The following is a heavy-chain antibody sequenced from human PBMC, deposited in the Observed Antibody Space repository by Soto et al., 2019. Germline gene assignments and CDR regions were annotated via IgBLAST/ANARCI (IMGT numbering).Heavy chain of an antibody. Sequence: ASVKVSCKLCGQTLTELSIHWVGQAGGKGREWMGGFDPEGGEAIYAQKWHGRVTVTEDTVTDTAYMELSGLNSDDTAVYYCATPTPLLVAMINNINFDFWGQGTPVTVSS. J-gene: IGHJ4*02. V-gene: IGHV1-24*01. D-gene: IGHD2-15*01. CDR3: ATPTPLLVAMINNINFDF. CDR1: GQTLTELS. CDR2: FDPEGGEA.